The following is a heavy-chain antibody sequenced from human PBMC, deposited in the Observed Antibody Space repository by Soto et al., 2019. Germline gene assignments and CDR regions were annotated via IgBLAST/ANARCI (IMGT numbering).Heavy chain of an antibody. V-gene: IGHV1-3*01. CDR3: ARSKYDSSGYYSVYYFDY. J-gene: IGHJ4*02. CDR2: TNPGNGIT. Sequence: GASVKVSCKASGYPFNNYGIHWVRQAPGQRLEWMGWTNPGNGITTYSQKFRGGVTITRDPAASTVSMEVTNLTSEDTAVYYCARSKYDSSGYYSVYYFDYWGQGSLVTVS. D-gene: IGHD3-22*01. CDR1: GYPFNNYG.